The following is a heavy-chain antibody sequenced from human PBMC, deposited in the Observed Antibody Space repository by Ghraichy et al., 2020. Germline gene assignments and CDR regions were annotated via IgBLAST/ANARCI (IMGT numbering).Heavy chain of an antibody. CDR1: GGSIRSYY. Sequence: SETLPLTCTVSGGSIRSYYWSWIRHPPGKGLEWIGYVYYNGNTDYSPSLKSRASISVDTSKNQVSLRLTSVTAADTAVYYCAGRGRRYSLYFYGLDIWGQGTTVTVS. V-gene: IGHV4-59*08. J-gene: IGHJ6*02. CDR2: VYYNGNT. D-gene: IGHD5-18*01. CDR3: AGRGRRYSLYFYGLDI.